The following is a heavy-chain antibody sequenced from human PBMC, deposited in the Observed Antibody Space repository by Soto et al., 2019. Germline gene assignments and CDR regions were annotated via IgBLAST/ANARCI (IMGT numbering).Heavy chain of an antibody. CDR2: IRTYNGNT. CDR3: ARDLDSGSYLADDAFDI. V-gene: IGHV1-18*01. J-gene: IGHJ3*02. D-gene: IGHD1-26*01. CDR1: GYTFTTFG. Sequence: GASVKVSCKASGYTFTTFGINWVRQAPGQGLEWMGWIRTYNGNTNYAQKLQGRVTMTTDTSTSTAYMELRSLRPDDTAAYYCARDLDSGSYLADDAFDIWGQGTMVTVSS.